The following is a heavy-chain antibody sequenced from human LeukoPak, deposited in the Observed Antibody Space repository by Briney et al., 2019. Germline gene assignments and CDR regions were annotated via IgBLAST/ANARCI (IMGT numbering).Heavy chain of an antibody. CDR1: GYTFTDHY. CDR2: IILNNGVT. D-gene: IGHD6-6*01. V-gene: IGHV1-2*02. CDR3: ARGHAHSSSYDY. Sequence: GASVKVSCKASGYTFTDHYILWVRQAPGQGLEWMGWIILNNGVTNHAQSFRGRVTMTRDTSISTAYLELSGLRSDDTAVYYCARGHAHSSSYDYRGQGTLVTVSS. J-gene: IGHJ4*02.